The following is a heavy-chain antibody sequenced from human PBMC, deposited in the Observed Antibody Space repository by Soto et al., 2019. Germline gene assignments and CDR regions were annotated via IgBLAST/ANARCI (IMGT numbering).Heavy chain of an antibody. CDR2: ISYDGSNK. CDR1: GFTFSSYG. D-gene: IGHD2-15*01. CDR3: AKDWVDGMVDYYYGMDV. V-gene: IGHV3-30*18. Sequence: QPGGSLRLSCAASGFTFSSYGMHWVRQAPGKGLEWVAVISYDGSNKYYADSVKGRFTISRDNSKNTLYLQMNSLRAEDTAVYYCAKDWVDGMVDYYYGMDVWGQGTTVTVAS. J-gene: IGHJ6*02.